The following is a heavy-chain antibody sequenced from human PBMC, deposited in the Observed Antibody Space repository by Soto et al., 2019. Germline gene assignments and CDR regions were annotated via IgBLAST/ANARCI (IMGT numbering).Heavy chain of an antibody. V-gene: IGHV3-30-3*01. CDR1: GFSFSSYA. D-gene: IGHD3-9*01. CDR3: AREAFDWFHGLDF. CDR2: ISYDGDDK. J-gene: IGHJ4*02. Sequence: QPGGSLRLSCAASGFSFSSYAMHWVRQAPGKGLKWVAVISYDGDDKYYADSVKGRFTISRDNSKNTVDLQMNSLRGEDTAVYYCAREAFDWFHGLDFWGQGIPVTVSS.